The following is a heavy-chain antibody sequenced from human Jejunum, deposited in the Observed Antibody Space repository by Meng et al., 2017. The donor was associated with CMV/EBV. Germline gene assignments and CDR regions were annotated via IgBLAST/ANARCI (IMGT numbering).Heavy chain of an antibody. V-gene: IGHV4-30-4*08. D-gene: IGHD5-24*01. CDR1: GGSISNDDHY. CDR2: IHYSGSN. Sequence: HVALQASGPTLVKPSPTLSPPCTVSGGSISNDDHYWSWIRQSPVKGLEWIAYIHYSGSNLYNPSLKSRVIISIDTSKNQFSLSVNSVTAADTAVYYCAKERRDGYNRVDYWGQGILVTVSS. J-gene: IGHJ4*02. CDR3: AKERRDGYNRVDY.